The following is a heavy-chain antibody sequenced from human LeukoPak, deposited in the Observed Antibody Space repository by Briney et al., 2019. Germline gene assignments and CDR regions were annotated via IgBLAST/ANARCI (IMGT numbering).Heavy chain of an antibody. J-gene: IGHJ6*02. CDR2: IIPIFGTA. Sequence: GASVKVSCKASGGTFSSYAISWVRQAPGQGLEWMGGIIPIFGTANYAQKFQGRVTITADESTSTAYMELSSLRSEDTAVYYCASNPSYDILTGPHPSYYYGMDVWGQGTTVTVSS. D-gene: IGHD3-9*01. V-gene: IGHV1-69*13. CDR1: GGTFSSYA. CDR3: ASNPSYDILTGPHPSYYYGMDV.